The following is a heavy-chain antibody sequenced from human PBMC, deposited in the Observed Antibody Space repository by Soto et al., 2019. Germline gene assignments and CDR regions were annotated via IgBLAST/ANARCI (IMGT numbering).Heavy chain of an antibody. D-gene: IGHD3-22*01. Sequence: QVQLVQSGAEVKKPGASVKVSCKASGYTFTSYGISWVRQAPGQGLEWMGWISAYNGNTNHAQKLQGRDTMTTDTSTSTACMELRSLSSDDTAVYYCSRPITMIVVDGFDPWGQGTLVTVSS. CDR2: ISAYNGNT. V-gene: IGHV1-18*01. CDR1: GYTFTSYG. J-gene: IGHJ5*02. CDR3: SRPITMIVVDGFDP.